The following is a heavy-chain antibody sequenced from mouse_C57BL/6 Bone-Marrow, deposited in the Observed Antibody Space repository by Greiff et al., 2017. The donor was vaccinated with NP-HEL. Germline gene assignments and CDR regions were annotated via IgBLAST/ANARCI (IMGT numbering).Heavy chain of an antibody. J-gene: IGHJ1*03. V-gene: IGHV1-64*01. CDR3: ARYYYRPRYWYFDV. Sequence: QVQLQQSGAELVKPGASVKLSCKASGYTFTSYWMHWVKQRPGQGLEWIGMIHPNSGSTNYNEKFKSKATLTVDKSSSTAYMQLSSLTSEDSAVYYCARYYYRPRYWYFDVWGTGTTVTVSS. D-gene: IGHD1-1*01. CDR2: IHPNSGST. CDR1: GYTFTSYW.